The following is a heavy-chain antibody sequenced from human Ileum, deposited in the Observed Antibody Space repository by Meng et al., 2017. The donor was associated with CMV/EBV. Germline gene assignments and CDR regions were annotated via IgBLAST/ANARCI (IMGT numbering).Heavy chain of an antibody. CDR2: IRGSGSTI. CDR3: AREVSYYYGSGSSSYYFDY. D-gene: IGHD3-10*01. J-gene: IGHJ4*02. Sequence: GESLKISCAASGFTFSSYEMNWVRQAPGKGLEWVSFIRGSGSTIYYADSVKGRFTISRDNAKNSLYLQVNSLRAEDTAVYYCAREVSYYYGSGSSSYYFDYWGQGTLVTVAS. CDR1: GFTFSSYE. V-gene: IGHV3-48*03.